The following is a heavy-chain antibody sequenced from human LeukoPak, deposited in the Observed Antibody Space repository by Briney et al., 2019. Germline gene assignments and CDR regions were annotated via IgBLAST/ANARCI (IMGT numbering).Heavy chain of an antibody. CDR3: ARRLPGGYFDY. J-gene: IGHJ4*02. Sequence: SETLSLTCTVSGGSISSSSYYWGWIRQPPGKGLEWIGSIYYSGGTYCNPSLKSRVTISVDTSKNQFSLKLSSVTAADTAVYYCARRLPGGYFDYWGQGTLVTVSS. D-gene: IGHD1-1*01. V-gene: IGHV4-39*01. CDR2: IYYSGGT. CDR1: GGSISSSSYY.